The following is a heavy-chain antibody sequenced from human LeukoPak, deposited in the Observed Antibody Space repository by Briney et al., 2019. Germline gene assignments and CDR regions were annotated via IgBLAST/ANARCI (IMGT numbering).Heavy chain of an antibody. CDR2: ISSNGGST. CDR3: ARDLNWETY. Sequence: GGSLRLSCAASGFTFSSYAMHWVRQAPGKGLEYVSAISSNGGSTYYANSVKGRFTISRDNSKSTLYLQMGSLRAEDTAVYYCARDLNWETYWGQGTLVSVSS. CDR1: GFTFSSYA. J-gene: IGHJ4*02. V-gene: IGHV3-64*01. D-gene: IGHD7-27*01.